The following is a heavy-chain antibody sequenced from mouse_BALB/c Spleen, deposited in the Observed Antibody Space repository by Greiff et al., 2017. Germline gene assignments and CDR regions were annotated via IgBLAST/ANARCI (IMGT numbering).Heavy chain of an antibody. CDR2: IWAGGST. CDR3: ARDNWNSFAY. D-gene: IGHD4-1*01. J-gene: IGHJ3*01. Sequence: VQRVESGPGLVAPSQSLSITCTVSGFSLTSYGVHWVRQPPGKGLEWLGVIWAGGSTNYNSALMSRLSISKDNSKSQVFLKMNSLQTDDTARYYCARDNWNSFAYWGQGTLVTVSA. V-gene: IGHV2-9*02. CDR1: GFSLTSYG.